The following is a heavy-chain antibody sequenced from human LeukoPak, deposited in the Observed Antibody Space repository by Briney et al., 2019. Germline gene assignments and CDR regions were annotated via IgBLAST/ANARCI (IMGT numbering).Heavy chain of an antibody. Sequence: GGSLRLSCAASGFTFSSYGMHWVRQAPGKGLGWVAVISYDGSNKYYADSVKGRFTISRDNSKNTLYLQMNSLRAEDTAVYYCAKDHHRGVAAASLGMDVWGQGTTVTVSS. V-gene: IGHV3-30*18. CDR3: AKDHHRGVAAASLGMDV. CDR2: ISYDGSNK. D-gene: IGHD6-13*01. J-gene: IGHJ6*02. CDR1: GFTFSSYG.